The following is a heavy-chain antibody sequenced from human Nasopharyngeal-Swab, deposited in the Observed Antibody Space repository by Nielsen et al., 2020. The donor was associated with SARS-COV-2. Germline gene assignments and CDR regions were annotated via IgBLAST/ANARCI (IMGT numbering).Heavy chain of an antibody. CDR3: ARDGGSYNDY. CDR1: GFSFSSYS. Sequence: GESLKISCAGSGFSFSSYSMNWVRQAPGKGLEWVSSISSSSSYIYYADSVKGRFTISRDNAKNSLYLQMNSLRAEDTAVYYCARDGGSYNDYWGQGTLVTVSS. CDR2: ISSSSSYI. D-gene: IGHD1-26*01. J-gene: IGHJ4*02. V-gene: IGHV3-21*01.